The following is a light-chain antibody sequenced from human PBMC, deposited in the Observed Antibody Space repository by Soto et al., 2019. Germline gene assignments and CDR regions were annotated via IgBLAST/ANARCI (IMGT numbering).Light chain of an antibody. CDR3: SPYTTSATYV. CDR2: QVT. Sequence: QSALTQPASVSGSPGQSITISCTGTSNDVGGYNYVSWYQHHPGKVPTLMIFQVTKRPSGVSDRFSGSKSGNTASLTISGLQAEDEADYFCSPYTTSATYVFGTGTKLTVL. V-gene: IGLV2-14*01. CDR1: SNDVGGYNY. J-gene: IGLJ1*01.